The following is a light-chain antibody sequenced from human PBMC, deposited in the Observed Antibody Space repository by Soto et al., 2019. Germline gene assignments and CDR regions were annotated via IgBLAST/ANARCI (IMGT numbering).Light chain of an antibody. CDR3: QQSYTTPRIT. CDR1: QDIGTY. Sequence: DIQMTQSPSSLSASIGDSVIITCRASQDIGTYLNWYQHKSGKAPKHLIYAASSLQTGVPSRFTGSGSGTEFTLTIDSLQPEDFATYYCQQSYTTPRITFGQGTRLEIK. CDR2: AAS. V-gene: IGKV1-39*01. J-gene: IGKJ5*01.